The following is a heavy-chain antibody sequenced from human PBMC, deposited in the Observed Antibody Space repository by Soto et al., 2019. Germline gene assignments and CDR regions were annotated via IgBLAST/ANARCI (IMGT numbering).Heavy chain of an antibody. CDR1: GFTFSSYW. CDR2: INGDGSST. Sequence: GGSLRLSCAASGFTFSSYWMHWVRQAPGKGLVWVSRINGDGSSTSYADSVKGRFTISRDNAKSTLNLQMNSLRAEDTAVYYCATPWSDRTPITSLWGQGTLVTVSS. V-gene: IGHV3-74*01. D-gene: IGHD3-16*02. J-gene: IGHJ4*02. CDR3: ATPWSDRTPITSL.